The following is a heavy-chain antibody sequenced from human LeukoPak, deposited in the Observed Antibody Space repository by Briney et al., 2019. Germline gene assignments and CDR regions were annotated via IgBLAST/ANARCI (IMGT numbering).Heavy chain of an antibody. V-gene: IGHV1-2*06. D-gene: IGHD4-17*01. CDR1: GYIFTDYY. Sequence: EASVKVSCKASGYIFTDYYIHWVRQAPGQGLEWMGRVNPNSGGTNFAQKFQGRVTMTRDTSISTAYTELSRLRSDNAAVYYCARTGGPDYGDPHDAFDIWGQGTMVTVSS. J-gene: IGHJ3*02. CDR3: ARTGGPDYGDPHDAFDI. CDR2: VNPNSGGT.